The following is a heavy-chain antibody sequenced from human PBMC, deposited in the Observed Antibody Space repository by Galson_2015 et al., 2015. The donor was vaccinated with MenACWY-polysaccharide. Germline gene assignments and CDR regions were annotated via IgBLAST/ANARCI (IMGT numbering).Heavy chain of an antibody. Sequence: CAISGDSVSSDSAAWNWIRESPSRDLEWLGRTYYRSKWSNDYAVSVKGRITITPDTSNNQVSLQLLSVTPEDTGIYFCAREPKQLPSPYSYYFLMDVWGKGTAVIVSS. CDR3: AREPKQLPSPYSYYFLMDV. V-gene: IGHV6-1*01. D-gene: IGHD1-26*01. CDR2: TYYRSKWSN. J-gene: IGHJ6*03. CDR1: GDSVSSDSAA.